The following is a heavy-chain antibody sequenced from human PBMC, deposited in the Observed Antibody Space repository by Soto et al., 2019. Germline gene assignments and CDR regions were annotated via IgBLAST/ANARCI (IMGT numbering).Heavy chain of an antibody. CDR2: IYHSGST. CDR1: GGSLSSSNW. V-gene: IGHV4-4*02. J-gene: IGHJ4*02. CDR3: ARVFTPNIAAAGTFDY. D-gene: IGHD6-13*01. Sequence: SDTLSLTCGVSGGSLSSSNWWSWVRKPPGKGLEWIGEIYHSGSTNYNPSLKSRVTISVDKSKNQFSLELSSVTAADTAVYYCARVFTPNIAAAGTFDYWGQGTLVNVSS.